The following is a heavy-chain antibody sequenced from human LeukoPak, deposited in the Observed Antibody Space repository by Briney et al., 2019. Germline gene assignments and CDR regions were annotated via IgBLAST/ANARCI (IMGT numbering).Heavy chain of an antibody. Sequence: PSETLSLTCTVSGGSISSSSYYWGWIRQPPGKGLEWIGYIHYTGSTNYNPSLKSRVTISVDTSKNQFSLKLSSVTAADTAVYYCARDPRYYYDSSGYYFDYWGQGTLVTVSS. J-gene: IGHJ4*02. D-gene: IGHD3-22*01. CDR2: IHYTGST. CDR1: GGSISSSSYY. CDR3: ARDPRYYYDSSGYYFDY. V-gene: IGHV4-61*01.